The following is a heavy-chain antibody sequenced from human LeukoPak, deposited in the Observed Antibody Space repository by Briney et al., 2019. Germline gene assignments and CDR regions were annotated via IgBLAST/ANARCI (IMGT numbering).Heavy chain of an antibody. CDR1: GFTVSSNY. D-gene: IGHD2-2*01. CDR2: IYSGGST. J-gene: IGHJ5*02. Sequence: GGSLRLSCAASGFTVSSNYMSWVRQAPGKGLEWVSVIYSGGSTYYADSVKGRFTISRDNSKNTLYLQMNSLRAEDTAVYYCARGWGRYCSSTSCYGFDPWGQGTLVTLSS. V-gene: IGHV3-66*02. CDR3: ARGWGRYCSSTSCYGFDP.